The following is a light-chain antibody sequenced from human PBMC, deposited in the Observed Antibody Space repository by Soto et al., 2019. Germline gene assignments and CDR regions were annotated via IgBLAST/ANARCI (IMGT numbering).Light chain of an antibody. Sequence: DIQMTQSPSSLSASVGDRVTITCRAGQDINIYLAWYQQKPGKVPKLLISAASTLQSGVPSRFSGSGSGTDFTLTISSLQPEDVATDYCQKYYGAPLTFGGGTKVEIK. CDR3: QKYYGAPLT. CDR2: AAS. V-gene: IGKV1-27*01. CDR1: QDINIY. J-gene: IGKJ4*01.